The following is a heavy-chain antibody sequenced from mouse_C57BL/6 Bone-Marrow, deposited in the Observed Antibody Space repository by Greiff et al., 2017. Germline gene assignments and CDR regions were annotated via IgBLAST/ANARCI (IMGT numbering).Heavy chain of an antibody. CDR2: IDPETGGT. D-gene: IGHD1-1*01. CDR3: TRSPAYYYGSSLYAMDY. Sequence: VQLQQSGAELVRPGASVTLSCKASGYTFTDYEMHWVKQTPVHGLEWIGAIDPETGGTAYNQKFKGKAILTADKSSSTAYMELRSLTSEDSAVYYCTRSPAYYYGSSLYAMDYWGQGTSVTVSS. J-gene: IGHJ4*01. CDR1: GYTFTDYE. V-gene: IGHV1-15*01.